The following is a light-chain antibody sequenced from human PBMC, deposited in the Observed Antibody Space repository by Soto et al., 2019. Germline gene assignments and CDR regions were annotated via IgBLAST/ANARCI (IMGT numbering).Light chain of an antibody. V-gene: IGKV3-20*01. J-gene: IGKJ4*01. Sequence: EIVLTQSPGTLSLSPGERATLYCRASQSVSSSYLAWYQQKPGQAPRLLIYGASSRATGIPDRFSGSGSGTDFTLTISRLEPEDFAVYYCQQYGSSQTFGGGTKVEIK. CDR3: QQYGSSQT. CDR2: GAS. CDR1: QSVSSSY.